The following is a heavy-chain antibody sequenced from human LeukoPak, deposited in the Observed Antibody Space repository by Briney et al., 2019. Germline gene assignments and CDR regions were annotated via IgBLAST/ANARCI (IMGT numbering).Heavy chain of an antibody. CDR3: ARGRGSLRYFDWLDPLDY. CDR2: ISAYNGNT. J-gene: IGHJ4*02. D-gene: IGHD3-9*01. CDR1: GYTFTSYG. V-gene: IGHV1-18*01. Sequence: GASVKVSCKASGYTFTSYGISWVRQAPGQGLEWMGWISAYNGNTNYAQKLQGRVTMTTDTSTSTAYMELRSLRSDDTAVYYCARGRGSLRYFDWLDPLDYWGQGTLVTVSS.